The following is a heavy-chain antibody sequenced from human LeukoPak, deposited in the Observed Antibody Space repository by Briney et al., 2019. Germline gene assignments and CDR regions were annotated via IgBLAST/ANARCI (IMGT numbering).Heavy chain of an antibody. CDR1: GGSISGYY. J-gene: IGHJ4*02. V-gene: IGHV4-59*01. Sequence: SETLSLTCTVSGGSISGYYWGWIRQPPGKGREWIGYIYYSGTTNYNPSLKSRVTISVDTSKNQFSLKLRSVTAADTAVYYCAKVGTGTIDYWGQGTLVTVSS. D-gene: IGHD1-1*01. CDR3: AKVGTGTIDY. CDR2: IYYSGTT.